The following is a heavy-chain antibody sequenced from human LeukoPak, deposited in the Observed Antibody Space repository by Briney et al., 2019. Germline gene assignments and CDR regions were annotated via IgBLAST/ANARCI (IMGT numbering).Heavy chain of an antibody. CDR3: AIPSGTFLAYYYGLDV. D-gene: IGHD1-26*01. J-gene: IGHJ6*02. CDR2: FDPEDGEA. Sequence: ASVKVSCKVSGYTPTELSMQWVRQAPGKGLEWMGGFDPEDGEAIYAQKFQGRVTMTEDKSTDTVYMELNSLRSEDTAVYYCAIPSGTFLAYYYGLDVWGQGTTVTVSS. V-gene: IGHV1-24*01. CDR1: GYTPTELS.